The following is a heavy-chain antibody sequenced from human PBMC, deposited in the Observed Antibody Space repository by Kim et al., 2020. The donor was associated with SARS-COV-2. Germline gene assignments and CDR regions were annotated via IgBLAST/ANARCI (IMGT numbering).Heavy chain of an antibody. D-gene: IGHD1-26*01. CDR2: FYNSGSG. CDR1: GDSISTNY. J-gene: IGHJ4*02. CDR3: ARGRVGIGY. Sequence: SETLSLICTVSGDSISTNYWSWIRQPPGKGLEWIGYFYNSGSGNYNPSLKSRVSISVDTSKNQFSLSLTSLTAADTAVYYCARGRVGIGYWGQGNLVTVS. V-gene: IGHV4-59*12.